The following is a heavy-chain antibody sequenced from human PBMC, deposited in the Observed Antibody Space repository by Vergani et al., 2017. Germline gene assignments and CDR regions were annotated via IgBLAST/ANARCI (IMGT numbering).Heavy chain of an antibody. CDR3: ARLYGRDSSGSKYFDY. CDR1: WYSFTNYW. CDR2: IHPADSDT. D-gene: IGHD3-22*01. J-gene: IGHJ4*02. Sequence: EVQLVQSGAEVKKPGESLKISCQISWYSFTNYWIGWVRQMPGKGLEWMGIIHPADSDTRYSPSFQGQVTISVDKSSSTAYLQRSSLRASDSAMYYCARLYGRDSSGSKYFDYWGQGTLVTVSS. V-gene: IGHV5-51*01.